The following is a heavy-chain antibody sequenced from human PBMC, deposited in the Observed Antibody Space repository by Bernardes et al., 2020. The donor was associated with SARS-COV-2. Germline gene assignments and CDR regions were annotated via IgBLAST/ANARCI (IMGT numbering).Heavy chain of an antibody. D-gene: IGHD2-8*01. CDR3: ARDIMVYAY. CDR2: INHSGST. Sequence: SETLSLTCAVYGGSFSGYYWSWIRQPPGKGLEWIGEINHSGSTNYNPSLKSRVTISVDTSKNQFSLKLSSVTAADTAVYYCARDIMVYAYWGQGTLVTVSS. CDR1: GGSFSGYY. V-gene: IGHV4-34*01. J-gene: IGHJ4*02.